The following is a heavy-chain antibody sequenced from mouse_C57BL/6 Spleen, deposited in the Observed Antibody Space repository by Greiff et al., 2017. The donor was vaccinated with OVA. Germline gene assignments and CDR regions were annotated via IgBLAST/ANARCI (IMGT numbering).Heavy chain of an antibody. CDR2: IDPETGGT. J-gene: IGHJ2*01. V-gene: IGHV1-15*01. CDR1: GYTFTDYE. CDR3: TRSDGPYYFDY. Sequence: VQLQQSGAELVRPGASVTLSCKASGYTFTDYEMHWVKQTPVHGLEWIGAIDPETGGTAYNQKFKGKAILTADKSSSTAYMELRSLTSEDSAVYYCTRSDGPYYFDYWGQGTTLTVSS. D-gene: IGHD1-1*01.